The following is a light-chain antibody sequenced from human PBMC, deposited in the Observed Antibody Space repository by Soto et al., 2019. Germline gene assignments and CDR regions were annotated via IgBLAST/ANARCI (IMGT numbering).Light chain of an antibody. Sequence: EIVLTQSPGTLSLSQGDRSTLXXRTSQSVSINYFAWYQQKPGQAPXLLMYRASSRATCIPDRFSGSGSLTDFTLTISRLEPEDFAVYYCQQYGSSPISFGQGTRLE. CDR1: QSVSINY. CDR3: QQYGSSPIS. J-gene: IGKJ5*01. V-gene: IGKV3-20*01. CDR2: RAS.